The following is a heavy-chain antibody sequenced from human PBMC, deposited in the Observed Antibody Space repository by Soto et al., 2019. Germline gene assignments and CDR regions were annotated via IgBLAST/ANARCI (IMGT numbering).Heavy chain of an antibody. CDR2: ISYDGSNK. J-gene: IGHJ3*02. CDR1: GFTFSSYA. Sequence: QVQLVESGGGVVQPGRSLRLSCAASGFTFSSYAMHWVRQAPGKGLEWVAVISYDGSNKYYADSVKGRFTISRDNSKNTLYLQMNSLRAEDTAVYYCARGSGSYGDAFDIWGQGTMVTVSS. V-gene: IGHV3-30-3*01. D-gene: IGHD1-26*01. CDR3: ARGSGSYGDAFDI.